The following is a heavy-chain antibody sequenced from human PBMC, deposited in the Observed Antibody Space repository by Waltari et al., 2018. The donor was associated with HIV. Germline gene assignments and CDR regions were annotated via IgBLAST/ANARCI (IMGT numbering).Heavy chain of an antibody. CDR3: ARLSPVGGSQRYYCDY. CDR2: IYYSGGT. CDR1: GGPMRNYY. J-gene: IGHJ4*02. Sequence: QVQLQESGPRLVKPSETLSLTCPISGGPMRNYYRSWIRQAPGKGLEWFGYIYYSGGTNYSPSLKSRVTISVDTSKNQFSLKLRSVTAADTAVYYCARLSPVGGSQRYYCDYWGQGTLVSVSS. V-gene: IGHV4-59*12. D-gene: IGHD1-26*01.